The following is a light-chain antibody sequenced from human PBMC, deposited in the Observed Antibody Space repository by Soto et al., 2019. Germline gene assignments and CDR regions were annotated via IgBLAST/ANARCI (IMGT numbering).Light chain of an antibody. CDR3: QQYFDTLPLT. V-gene: IGKV4-1*01. Sequence: DIVMTQSPDSLAVSLGDRATINCKSSQSLLYSSDNRNYLAWYQQKPGQPPKLLIHWASTRESGVPDRFSGSGSGTDFTLTINSLRAEDVAIYYCQQYFDTLPLTFGGGTKVEIK. CDR1: QSLLYSSDNRNY. CDR2: WAS. J-gene: IGKJ4*01.